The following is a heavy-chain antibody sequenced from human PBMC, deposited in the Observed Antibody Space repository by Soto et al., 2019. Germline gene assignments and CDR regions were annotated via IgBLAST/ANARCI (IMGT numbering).Heavy chain of an antibody. J-gene: IGHJ5*02. CDR2: IKSKTDGGTT. Sequence: PGGSLRLSCAASGFTFSNAWMSWVRPAPGKGLEWVGRIKSKTDGGTTDYAAPVKGRFTISRDDSKNTLYLQMNSLKTEDTAVYYCTTDERLLNWFDPWGQGTLVTVSS. V-gene: IGHV3-15*01. CDR1: GFTFSNAW. CDR3: TTDERLLNWFDP.